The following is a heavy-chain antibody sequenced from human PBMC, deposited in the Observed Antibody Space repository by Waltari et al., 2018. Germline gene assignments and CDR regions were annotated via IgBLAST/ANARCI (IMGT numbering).Heavy chain of an antibody. CDR1: GCSITSNRHY. CDR3: ATYIGASLGTAAFDV. Sequence: QLQLQESGPGLVEPSETLSLTCSVSGCSITSNRHYWAWIRQPPGQGLEWIGTMSYSGATYSSPSLKSRVTISRDTSKNQLSLTLGSVTAADTAVYYCATYIGASLGTAAFDVWGQGTMVTVSS. J-gene: IGHJ3*01. CDR2: MSYSGAT. D-gene: IGHD5-12*01. V-gene: IGHV4-39*01.